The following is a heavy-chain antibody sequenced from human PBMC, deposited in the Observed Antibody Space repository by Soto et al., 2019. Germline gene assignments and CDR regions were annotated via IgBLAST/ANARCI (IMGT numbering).Heavy chain of an antibody. Sequence: SGPTLVNPTQTLTLTCTFSGFSLSTSGMCVSWIRQPPGKALEWLALIDWDDDKYYSTSLKTRLTISKDTSKNQVVLTMTNMDPVDTATNYCARIRNTRGSGWYYFDYWGQGTLVTVSS. V-gene: IGHV2-70*01. CDR1: GFSLSTSGMC. J-gene: IGHJ4*02. CDR3: ARIRNTRGSGWYYFDY. D-gene: IGHD6-19*01. CDR2: IDWDDDK.